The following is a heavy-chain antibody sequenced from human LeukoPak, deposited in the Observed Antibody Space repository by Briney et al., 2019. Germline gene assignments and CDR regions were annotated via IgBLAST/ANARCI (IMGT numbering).Heavy chain of an antibody. J-gene: IGHJ4*02. Sequence: GGSLRLSCAASGFTFSTYAMSWVRQAPGKGLEWVSAISGRGVSTSYADSVRGRFTISRDNSKNTLYLQMNSLRAEDTAVHYCAKAASGDWNDVSDYWGQGTLVTVSS. CDR1: GFTFSTYA. CDR2: ISGRGVST. V-gene: IGHV3-23*01. D-gene: IGHD1-1*01. CDR3: AKAASGDWNDVSDY.